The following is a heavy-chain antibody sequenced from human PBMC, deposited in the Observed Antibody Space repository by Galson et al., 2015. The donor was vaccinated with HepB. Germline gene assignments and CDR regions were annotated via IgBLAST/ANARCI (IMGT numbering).Heavy chain of an antibody. CDR2: INPGGGDT. J-gene: IGHJ4*02. D-gene: IGHD3-10*01. CDR1: GYTFTSYY. V-gene: IGHV1-46*01. CDR3: ARGPYYYGSGRVRFGFDN. Sequence: SVKVSCKAFGYTFTSYYLQWVRQAPGQGLEWMGIINPGGGDTSHAQKFQGRVTMTRNTSTNSVYMELSSLRSEDTAVYYCARGPYYYGSGRVRFGFDNWGQGTLVTVSS.